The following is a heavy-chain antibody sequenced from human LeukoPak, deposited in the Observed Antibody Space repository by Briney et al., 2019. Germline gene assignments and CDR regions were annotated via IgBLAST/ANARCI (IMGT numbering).Heavy chain of an antibody. CDR2: IWYDGSNK. V-gene: IGHV3-33*06. Sequence: NPGGSLRLSCAASGFAFSSYGMHWVRQAPGKWLEWVAVIWYDGSNKYYADSVKGRFTISRDNSKNTLYLQMNSLRAEDTAVYYCAKDRVAAAGNWFDPWGQGTLVTVSS. J-gene: IGHJ5*02. CDR1: GFAFSSYG. D-gene: IGHD6-13*01. CDR3: AKDRVAAAGNWFDP.